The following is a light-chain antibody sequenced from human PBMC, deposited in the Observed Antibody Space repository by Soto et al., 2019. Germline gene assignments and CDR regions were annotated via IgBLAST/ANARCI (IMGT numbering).Light chain of an antibody. J-gene: IGLJ1*01. Sequence: QAVVTQEPSFSVSPGGTVTLTCGLISGSVSTANNPNWYQQTPGQAPRTLIYSTSTRSSGVPDRFSVSILGNKAALTITGAEADDESDYYCALFMGNGISVFGTGTKLTVL. CDR2: STS. CDR1: SGSVSTANN. V-gene: IGLV8-61*01. CDR3: ALFMGNGISV.